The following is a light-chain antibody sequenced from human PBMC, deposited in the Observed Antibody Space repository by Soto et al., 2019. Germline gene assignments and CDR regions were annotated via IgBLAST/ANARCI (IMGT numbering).Light chain of an antibody. V-gene: IGKV1-5*01. CDR3: QQLSSYPST. Sequence: DIQMTQSPPTLSASVGDRVTITCRASQSISSWLAWYQQKPGKAPKLLIYDASSLEGGVPSRFSGSGSGTELTITISSLQPDDFETYYCQQLSSYPSTFGGGTKVDIK. J-gene: IGKJ4*01. CDR2: DAS. CDR1: QSISSW.